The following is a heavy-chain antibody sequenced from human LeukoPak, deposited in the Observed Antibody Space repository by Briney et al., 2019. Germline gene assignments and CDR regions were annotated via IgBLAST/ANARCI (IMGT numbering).Heavy chain of an antibody. CDR2: INHSGCT. J-gene: IGHJ4*02. D-gene: IGHD6-6*01. V-gene: IGHV4-34*01. CDR1: GGSFSGYY. CDR3: ARDQAYSSSSSFDY. Sequence: PSETLSLTCAVYGGSFSGYYWSWIRQPPGKGLEWIGEINHSGCTNCNPSLKSRVTISVDTSKNQFSLKLSSVTAADTAVYYCARDQAYSSSSSFDYWGQGTLVTVSS.